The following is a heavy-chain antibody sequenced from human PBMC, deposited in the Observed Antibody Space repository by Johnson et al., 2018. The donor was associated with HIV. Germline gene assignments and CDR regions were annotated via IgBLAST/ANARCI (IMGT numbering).Heavy chain of an antibody. CDR3: AREREDYGLDI. V-gene: IGHV3-20*04. D-gene: IGHD4/OR15-4a*01. CDR2: INWNGGNT. J-gene: IGHJ3*02. Sequence: VQLVESGGGVIRPGGSLRLSCAASEFTFDEYGMSWVRQAPGKGLEWVSSINWNGGNTNYADSVKGRFTISRDNTKNSLYLQMNSLRAEDTALYYCAREREDYGLDIWGQGTMVTVSS. CDR1: EFTFDEYG.